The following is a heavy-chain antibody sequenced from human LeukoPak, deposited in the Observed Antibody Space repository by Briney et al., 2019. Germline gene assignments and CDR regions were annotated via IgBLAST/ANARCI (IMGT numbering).Heavy chain of an antibody. J-gene: IGHJ4*02. V-gene: IGHV4-39*01. CDR1: GGSISSSSYY. CDR3: ARFTPPGYYDSSGYYQFDY. Sequence: SETLSLTCTVSGGSISSSSYYWGWIRQPPGKGLEWIGSIYYSGSTYYNPSLKSRVTISVDTSKNQFSLKLSSVTAADTAVYYCARFTPPGYYDSSGYYQFDYWGQGTLVTASS. CDR2: IYYSGST. D-gene: IGHD3-22*01.